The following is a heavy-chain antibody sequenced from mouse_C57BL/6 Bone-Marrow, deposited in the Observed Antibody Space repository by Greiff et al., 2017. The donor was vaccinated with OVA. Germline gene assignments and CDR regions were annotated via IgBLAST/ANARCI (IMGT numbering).Heavy chain of an antibody. V-gene: IGHV1-19*01. Sequence: EVQLQQSGPVLVKPGASVKMSCKASGYTFTDYYMNWVKQSHGKSLEWIGVINPYNGGTSYNQKFKGKATLTVDKSSSTAYMELNSLTSEDSAVYYCARSGTSEYWYFDVWGTGTTVTVSS. CDR3: ARSGTSEYWYFDV. D-gene: IGHD1-1*01. CDR2: INPYNGGT. J-gene: IGHJ1*03. CDR1: GYTFTDYY.